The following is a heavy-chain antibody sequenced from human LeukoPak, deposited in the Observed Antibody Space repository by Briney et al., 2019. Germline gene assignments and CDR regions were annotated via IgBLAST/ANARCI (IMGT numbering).Heavy chain of an antibody. CDR2: MNPNSGNT. CDR3: ARAYYHDSSAYSP. CDR1: GYPFNSYD. V-gene: IGHV1-8*01. Sequence: ASVKVSCKASGYPFNSYDINWVRQATGQGLEWMGWMNPNSGNTGYAQKFQGRVTMTRNTSISTAYMELSSLRSEDTAVYYCARAYYHDSSAYSPWGQGTLVTVSS. D-gene: IGHD3-22*01. J-gene: IGHJ5*02.